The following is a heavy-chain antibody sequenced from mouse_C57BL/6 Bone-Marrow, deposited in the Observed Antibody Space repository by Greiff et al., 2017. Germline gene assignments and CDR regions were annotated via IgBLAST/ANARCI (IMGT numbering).Heavy chain of an antibody. D-gene: IGHD1-1*01. CDR2: IDPSDSET. J-gene: IGHJ3*01. CDR1: GYTFTSYW. Sequence: QVQLQQPGAELVRPGSSVKLSCKASGYTFTSYWMHWVKQRPIQGLEWIGNIDPSDSETHYNQKFKDKATLTVDKSSSPAYMQLSSLTSEDSAVYYCARREYYYGSSPFAYWGQGTLVTVSA. V-gene: IGHV1-52*01. CDR3: ARREYYYGSSPFAY.